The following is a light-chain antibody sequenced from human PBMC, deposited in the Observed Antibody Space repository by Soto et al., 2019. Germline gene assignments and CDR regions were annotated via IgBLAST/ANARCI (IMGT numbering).Light chain of an antibody. Sequence: EIKMTQSPSSLSASVGDRVTITCRASQSISSYLNWYQQKPGKAPKLLIYKASTLKSGVPSRFSGSGSGTEFTLTISSLQPDDFATYYCQHYNSYSEAFGQGTKVDIK. CDR1: QSISSY. CDR3: QHYNSYSEA. CDR2: KAS. V-gene: IGKV1-5*03. J-gene: IGKJ1*01.